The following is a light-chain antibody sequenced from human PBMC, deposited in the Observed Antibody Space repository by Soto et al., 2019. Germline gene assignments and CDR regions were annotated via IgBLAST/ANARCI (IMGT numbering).Light chain of an antibody. CDR1: SSDVGNYNY. CDR2: EVT. J-gene: IGLJ3*02. V-gene: IGLV2-8*01. Sequence: QSALTQPPSASGSPGQSVTISCTGTSSDVGNYNYVSWYQQHPGKAPKPMIFEVTKRPSGVSHRFSGSKSGNTASLTVSGLQPEDEADYYCSSYSGSNDLVFGGGTKLTVL. CDR3: SSYSGSNDLV.